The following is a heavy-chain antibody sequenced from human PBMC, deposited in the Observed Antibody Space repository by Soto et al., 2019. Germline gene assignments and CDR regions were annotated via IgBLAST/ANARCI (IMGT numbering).Heavy chain of an antibody. V-gene: IGHV1-69*12. CDR3: ARDPHYGGNFWYFDL. J-gene: IGHJ2*01. Sequence: QVQLVQSGAEVKKPGSSVKVSCKASGGTFSSYAISWVRQAPGQGLEWMGGIIPIFGTANYAQKFQGRVTIXXDXSKXKAYMELSSLRSEDTAVYYCARDPHYGGNFWYFDLWGRGTLVTVSS. D-gene: IGHD4-17*01. CDR1: GGTFSSYA. CDR2: IIPIFGTA.